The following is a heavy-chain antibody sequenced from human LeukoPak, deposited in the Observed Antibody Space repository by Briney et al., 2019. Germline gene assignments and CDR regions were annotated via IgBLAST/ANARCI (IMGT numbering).Heavy chain of an antibody. CDR2: INHSGST. CDR1: GGSFSGYY. CDR3: ARQSIAARPFSFDYYYYYMDV. J-gene: IGHJ6*03. V-gene: IGHV4-34*01. Sequence: PSETLSLTCAVYGGSFSGYYWSWIRQPPGKGLEWSGEINHSGSTNYNPSLKSRVTISVDTSKNQFSLKLSSVTAADTAVYYCARQSIAARPFSFDYYYYYMDVWGKGTTVTVSS. D-gene: IGHD6-6*01.